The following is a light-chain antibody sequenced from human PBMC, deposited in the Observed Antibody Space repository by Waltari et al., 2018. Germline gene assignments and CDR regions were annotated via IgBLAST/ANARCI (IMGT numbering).Light chain of an antibody. CDR2: DVK. V-gene: IGLV2-14*03. CDR1: RGDVGGYDY. J-gene: IGLJ2*01. Sequence: QSVLTQPASVSGSPGQSITISCTGTRGDVGGYDYVSWYQQQPGKAPKLMIYDVKNRPSGVSTRFSGSNSGDTASLTISGLQAEDEADYYCSSYAVTATLLFGGGTTLTVL. CDR3: SSYAVTATLL.